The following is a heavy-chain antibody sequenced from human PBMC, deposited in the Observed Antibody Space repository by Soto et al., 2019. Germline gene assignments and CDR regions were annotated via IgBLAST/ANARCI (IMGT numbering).Heavy chain of an antibody. J-gene: IGHJ4*02. CDR3: ARTYYDFWSGYYTGELYFDY. V-gene: IGHV4-59*01. CDR1: GGSISSYY. CDR2: IYYSGST. D-gene: IGHD3-3*01. Sequence: SETLSLTCTVSGGSISSYYWSWIRQPPGKGLEWIGYIYYSGSTNYNPSLKSRVTISVDTSKNQFSLKLSSVTAADTAVYYCARTYYDFWSGYYTGELYFDYWGQGNLVTVSS.